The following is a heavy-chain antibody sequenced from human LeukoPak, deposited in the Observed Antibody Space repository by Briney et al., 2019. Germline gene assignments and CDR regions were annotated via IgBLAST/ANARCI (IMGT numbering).Heavy chain of an antibody. V-gene: IGHV4-34*01. CDR1: SGSLSGYY. CDR3: ARGVSRYYDSSGYYYPFWNY. Sequence: SETLSLTCAVYSGSLSGYYWSWIRQPPGKGLEWIGEINHSGSTNYNPSLKSRVTISVDTSKNQFSLSLSSVTAADTAVYYCARGVSRYYDSSGYYYPFWNYWGQGTLVTVSS. J-gene: IGHJ4*02. CDR2: INHSGST. D-gene: IGHD3-22*01.